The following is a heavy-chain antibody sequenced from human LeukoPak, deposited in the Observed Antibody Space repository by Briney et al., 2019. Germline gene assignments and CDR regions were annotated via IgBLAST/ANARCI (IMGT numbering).Heavy chain of an antibody. V-gene: IGHV3-23*01. Sequence: GGSLRLSCAASGFTFSSYAMSWVRQAPGKGLEWVSAISGSGGSTYYADSVKGRFTISRDNAKNSLYLQMNSLRAEDTAVYYCARAGITMIVAKSDYWGQGTLVTVSS. D-gene: IGHD3-22*01. CDR2: ISGSGGST. CDR3: ARAGITMIVAKSDY. CDR1: GFTFSSYA. J-gene: IGHJ4*02.